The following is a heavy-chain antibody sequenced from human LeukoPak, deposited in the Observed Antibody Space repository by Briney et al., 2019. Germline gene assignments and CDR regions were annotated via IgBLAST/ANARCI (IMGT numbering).Heavy chain of an antibody. CDR2: ISDSGGRT. V-gene: IGHV3-23*01. D-gene: IGHD3-22*01. J-gene: IGHJ4*02. CDR1: GITLSDYG. Sequence: GGSLRLSCAVSGITLSDYGMSWVRQAPGKGLEWVAGISDSGGRTNYADSVKGRFTISRDNPKNTLYLQMNSLRAEDTAVYFCAKRGVVIRVILVGFHKQAYYFDSRGQGALVTVSS. CDR3: AKRGVVIRVILVGFHKQAYYFDS.